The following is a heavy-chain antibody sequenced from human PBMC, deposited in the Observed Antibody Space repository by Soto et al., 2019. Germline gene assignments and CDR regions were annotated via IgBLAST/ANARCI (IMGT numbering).Heavy chain of an antibody. J-gene: IGHJ5*02. Sequence: QVQLVESGGGVVQPGRSLRLSCAASGFTFSSYGMHWVRQAPGKELEWVAVISYDGSNKYYADSVKGRFTISRDNSKNTLYLQMNSLRAEDTAVYYCARGYSGYDSWGQGTLVTVSS. V-gene: IGHV3-30*03. CDR1: GFTFSSYG. D-gene: IGHD5-12*01. CDR3: ARGYSGYDS. CDR2: ISYDGSNK.